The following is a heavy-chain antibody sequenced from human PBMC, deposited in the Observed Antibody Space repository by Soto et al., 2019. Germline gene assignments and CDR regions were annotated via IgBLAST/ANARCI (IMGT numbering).Heavy chain of an antibody. V-gene: IGHV1-8*01. Sequence: ASVKVSCKASGYTFTSYDINWVRQATGQGLEWVGWVNPNTGNTGYAQKFQGRVTMTKNTSISTAYMELSSLRSEDTAVYYCAREGYSSSSGPRGNWFDPWGQGXLVTVYS. CDR1: GYTFTSYD. D-gene: IGHD6-6*01. CDR2: VNPNTGNT. CDR3: AREGYSSSSGPRGNWFDP. J-gene: IGHJ5*02.